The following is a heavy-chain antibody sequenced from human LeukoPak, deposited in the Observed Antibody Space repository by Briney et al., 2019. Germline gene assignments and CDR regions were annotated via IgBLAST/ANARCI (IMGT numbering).Heavy chain of an antibody. Sequence: SETLSLTCTVSGGSISSGSYYWSWIRQPAGKGLEWIGRIYTSGSTNYNPSLKSRVTISVDTSKNQFSLTLSSVTAADTAVYYCARGGARYWYFDLWGRGTLVTVSS. CDR1: GGSISSGSYY. V-gene: IGHV4-61*02. CDR2: IYTSGST. D-gene: IGHD4/OR15-4a*01. J-gene: IGHJ2*01. CDR3: ARGGARYWYFDL.